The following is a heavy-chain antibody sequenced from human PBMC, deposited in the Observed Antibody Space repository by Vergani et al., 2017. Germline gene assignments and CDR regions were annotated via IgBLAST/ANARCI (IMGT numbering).Heavy chain of an antibody. CDR3: ARVGGSYWESWFDP. CDR1: GFTFDDYT. CDR2: ISWDGGST. V-gene: IGHV3-43*01. D-gene: IGHD1-26*01. Sequence: EVQLVESGGVVVQPGGSLRLSCAASGFTFDDYTMHWVRQAPGKGLEWVSLISWDGGSTYYADSVKGRFTISRDNSKNSLYLQMNSLRTEDTALYYCARVGGSYWESWFDPWGQGTLVTVSS. J-gene: IGHJ5*02.